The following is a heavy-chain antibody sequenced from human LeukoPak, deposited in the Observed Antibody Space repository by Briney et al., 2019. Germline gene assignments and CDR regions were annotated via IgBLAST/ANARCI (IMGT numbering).Heavy chain of an antibody. CDR1: GGSFSGYY. Sequence: SETLSLTCAVYGGSFSGYYWSWIRQPPGKGLEWIGEINHSGSTNYNPSLKSRVTISVDTSKNQFSLKLSSVTAADTAVYSCARDELGTLTTSYWYFDLWGRGTLVTVSS. CDR3: ARDELGTLTTSYWYFDL. CDR2: INHSGST. V-gene: IGHV4-34*01. J-gene: IGHJ2*01. D-gene: IGHD4-17*01.